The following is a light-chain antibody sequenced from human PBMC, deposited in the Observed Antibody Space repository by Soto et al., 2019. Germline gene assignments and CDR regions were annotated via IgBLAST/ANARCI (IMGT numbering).Light chain of an antibody. V-gene: IGKV3-15*01. CDR1: QSVSNN. J-gene: IGKJ1*01. CDR2: DAS. CDR3: QQYNNWPPWT. Sequence: ILMTQSPATLSVSPGERATLSCRASQSVSNNLAWYQQKPGQAHRLLIYDASTSATGIPARFSGSGSGTEFTLTISGLQSEDFAVYYCQQYNNWPPWTFGQGTKVEIK.